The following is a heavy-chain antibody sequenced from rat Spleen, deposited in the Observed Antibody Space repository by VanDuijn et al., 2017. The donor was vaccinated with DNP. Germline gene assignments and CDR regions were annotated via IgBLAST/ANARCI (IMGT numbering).Heavy chain of an antibody. CDR3: ARYGSVALDY. V-gene: IGHV3-1*01. D-gene: IGHD3-3*01. Sequence: EVQLRESGPGLVKPSQSLSLTCSVTGFSITSNYWAWIRKLPGNNMEWIGHISYSGSTGYNPSLKSRISITRDTSKNQFFLQLNSVTTEDTATYYCARYGSVALDYWGQGVMVTVSS. CDR1: GFSITSNY. J-gene: IGHJ2*01. CDR2: ISYSGST.